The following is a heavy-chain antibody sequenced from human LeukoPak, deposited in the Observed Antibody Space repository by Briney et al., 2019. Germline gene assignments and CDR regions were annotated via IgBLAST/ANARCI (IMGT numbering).Heavy chain of an antibody. D-gene: IGHD3-10*01. CDR1: GGTFSSYA. V-gene: IGHV1-69*13. J-gene: IGHJ5*02. CDR3: ARDPYGSGNNNWFDP. CDR2: IIPIFGTA. Sequence: GASVKVSCKASGGTFSSYAISWVRQAPGQGLEWMGGIIPIFGTANYAQKFQGRVTITADESTSTAYMELSSLRSEDTAVYYCARDPYGSGNNNWFDPWGQGTLVTVSS.